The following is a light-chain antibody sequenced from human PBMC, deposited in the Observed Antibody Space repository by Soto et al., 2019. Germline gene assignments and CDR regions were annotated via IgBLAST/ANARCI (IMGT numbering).Light chain of an antibody. CDR3: QVWDSSSDHRGVV. CDR1: NIGSKS. V-gene: IGLV3-21*04. CDR2: YDS. Sequence: SYELTQPPSVSVAPGKTARITCGGNNIGSKSVHWYQQKPGQAPVLVIYYDSDRPSGIPERFSGSNSGNTATLTISRVEAGDEADYYCQVWDSSSDHRGVVSGGGTKLTVL. J-gene: IGLJ2*01.